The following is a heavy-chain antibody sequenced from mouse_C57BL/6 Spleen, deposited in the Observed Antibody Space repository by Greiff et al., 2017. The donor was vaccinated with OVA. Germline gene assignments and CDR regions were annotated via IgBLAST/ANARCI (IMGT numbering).Heavy chain of an antibody. D-gene: IGHD1-1*01. Sequence: QVQLQQPGAELVMPGASVKLSCKASGYTFTSYWMHWVKQTPGQGLEWIGEIDPSDSYSNYNQKFKGKSTLTVDKSSSTAYMQLSRLTTEDYAVYNCARYGSSLLGYFDVWGTGTTVTVSS. CDR3: ARYGSSLLGYFDV. V-gene: IGHV1-69*01. CDR2: IDPSDSYS. CDR1: GYTFTSYW. J-gene: IGHJ1*03.